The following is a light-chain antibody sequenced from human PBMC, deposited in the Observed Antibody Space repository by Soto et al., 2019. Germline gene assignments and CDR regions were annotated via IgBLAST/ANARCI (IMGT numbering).Light chain of an antibody. CDR1: ESIARH. V-gene: IGKV1-39*01. J-gene: IGKJ5*01. Sequence: DIQMTQSPSSLSASVGDRVTITCRASESIARHLNWYQQKPGKAPKLLIYAASSLQNGVPSRFRGGGSGTDFTLAINNLQPEDIAGYYCQQTYSTLSLTLGQGTRLQIK. CDR3: QQTYSTLSLT. CDR2: AAS.